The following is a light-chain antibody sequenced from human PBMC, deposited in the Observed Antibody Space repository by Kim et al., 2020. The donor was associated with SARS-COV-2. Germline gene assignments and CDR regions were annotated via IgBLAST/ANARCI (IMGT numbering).Light chain of an antibody. Sequence: SYELTQPPSVSVSPGQTASITCSGDKLGTKYACWYQQRPGQSPVLVIYQDNKRPSGIPERFSGSNSGNTATLTISGTQAWDEADYYCQAWDNNSVVFGGGTQLTVL. CDR3: QAWDNNSVV. V-gene: IGLV3-1*01. CDR2: QDN. CDR1: KLGTKY. J-gene: IGLJ2*01.